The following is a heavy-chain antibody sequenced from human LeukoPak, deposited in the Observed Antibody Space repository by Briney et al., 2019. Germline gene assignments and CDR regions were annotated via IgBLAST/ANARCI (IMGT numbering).Heavy chain of an antibody. J-gene: IGHJ6*02. CDR1: GGSISSGDYY. V-gene: IGHV4-30-4*01. Sequence: SETLSLTCTVSGGSISSGDYYWSWIRQPPGKGLEWIGYIYYSGSTYYNPSLKSRVTITVDTSKNQFSLKLSSVTAADTAVYYCARGFYKTAARDGYNFLNWGSNYYYGMDVWGQGTTVTVSS. D-gene: IGHD5-24*01. CDR3: ARGFYKTAARDGYNFLNWGSNYYYGMDV. CDR2: IYYSGST.